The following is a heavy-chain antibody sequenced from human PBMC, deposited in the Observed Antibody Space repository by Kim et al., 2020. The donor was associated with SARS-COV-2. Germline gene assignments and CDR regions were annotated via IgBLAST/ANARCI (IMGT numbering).Heavy chain of an antibody. CDR1: GFTFSSYS. CDR2: ISSSSSTI. Sequence: GGSLRLSCAASGFTFSSYSMNWVRQAPGKGLEWVSYISSSSSTIYYADSVKGRFTISRDNAKNSLYLQMNSLRAEDTAVYYCARVSTLYHYWGQGTLVTVSS. CDR3: ARVSTLYHY. V-gene: IGHV3-48*04. J-gene: IGHJ4*02.